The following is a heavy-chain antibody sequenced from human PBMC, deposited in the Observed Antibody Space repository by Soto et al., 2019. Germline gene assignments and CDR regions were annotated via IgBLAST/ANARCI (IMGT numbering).Heavy chain of an antibody. CDR2: IFCSGTT. Sequence: PSETLSLSCTVSGDSIGTYYWSWLRQPPGKGLEWIGYIFCSGTTKYNLSLNNRVSLSVDTSKNLFSLRLSSISAADTAVYYCASYLDWFDPWGQGTLVTVSS. D-gene: IGHD3-16*02. CDR3: ASYLDWFDP. V-gene: IGHV4-59*01. J-gene: IGHJ5*02. CDR1: GDSIGTYY.